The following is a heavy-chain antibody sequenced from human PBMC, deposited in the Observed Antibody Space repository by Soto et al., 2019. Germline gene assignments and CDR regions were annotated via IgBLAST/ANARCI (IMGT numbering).Heavy chain of an antibody. V-gene: IGHV3-11*01. D-gene: IGHD3-3*01. CDR3: ARDPQRGDGHNFDD. J-gene: IGHJ4*02. CDR1: GPTLSDHF. Sequence: QLVESGGGLVKPGGSLRLSCAASGPTLSDHFMSWVRQAPGKGLEWVSYIDNSGSTYYADSVKGRFTISRDNAKNSLYLQMNSLRAEDTAVYYCARDPQRGDGHNFDDWGQGTLVTVSS. CDR2: IDNSGST.